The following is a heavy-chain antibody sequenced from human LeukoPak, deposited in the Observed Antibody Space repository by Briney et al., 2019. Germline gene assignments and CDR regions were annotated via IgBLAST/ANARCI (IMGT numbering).Heavy chain of an antibody. CDR3: ARGEPMDPGYFDY. D-gene: IGHD3-10*01. Sequence: SETLSLTCAVYGGFFSGYYWSWIRQPPGKGLEWIGEINHSGSTNYNPSLKSRVTISVDTSKNQFSLKLSSVTAADTAVYYCARGEPMDPGYFDYWGQGTLVTVSS. CDR2: INHSGST. J-gene: IGHJ4*02. CDR1: GGFFSGYY. V-gene: IGHV4-34*01.